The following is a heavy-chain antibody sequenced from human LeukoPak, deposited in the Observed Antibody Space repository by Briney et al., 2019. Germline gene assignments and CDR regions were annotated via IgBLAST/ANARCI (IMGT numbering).Heavy chain of an antibody. D-gene: IGHD5-24*01. J-gene: IGHJ4*02. V-gene: IGHV3-21*01. CDR2: ISSSSSYI. CDR1: GFTFSSYA. CDR3: ARAAGEMATIRY. Sequence: RGSLRLSCTASGFTFSSYAMHWVRQAPGKGLEWVSSISSSSSYIYYADSVKGRFTISRDNAKNSLYLQMNSLRAEDTAVYYCARAAGEMATIRYWGQGTLVTVSS.